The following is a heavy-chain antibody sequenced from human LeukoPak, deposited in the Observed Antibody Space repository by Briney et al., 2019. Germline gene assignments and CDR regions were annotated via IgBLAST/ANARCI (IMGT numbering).Heavy chain of an antibody. J-gene: IGHJ4*02. CDR2: IYYSGST. D-gene: IGHD3-10*01. Sequence: SETLSLACTVSGGSISSYYWSWIRQPPGKGLEWIGYIYYSGSTNYNPSLKSRVTISVDTSKNQFSLKLSSVTAADTAVYYCARGSGSRRAYYFDYWGQGTLVTVSS. V-gene: IGHV4-59*01. CDR1: GGSISSYY. CDR3: ARGSGSRRAYYFDY.